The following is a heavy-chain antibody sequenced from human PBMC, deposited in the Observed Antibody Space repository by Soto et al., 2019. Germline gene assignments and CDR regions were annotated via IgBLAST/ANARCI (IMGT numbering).Heavy chain of an antibody. Sequence: EVQLLESGGGLVQPGGSLRLSCAASGFTFSSYAMNWVRQAPGKGLEWVSGISNSGGSTYYADSVKGRFTISRDNSKNTLYLQMNSLRAEDTAVYYCAKAPTIRFLEWLLGPFDYWGQGTLVTVSS. CDR3: AKAPTIRFLEWLLGPFDY. D-gene: IGHD3-3*01. CDR2: ISNSGGST. V-gene: IGHV3-23*01. CDR1: GFTFSSYA. J-gene: IGHJ4*02.